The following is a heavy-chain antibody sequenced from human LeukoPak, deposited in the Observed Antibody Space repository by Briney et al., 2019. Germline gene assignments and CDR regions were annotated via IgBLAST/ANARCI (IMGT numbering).Heavy chain of an antibody. CDR3: AKSGNDGNHNQD. Sequence: GGSLRLSCTASGFTFNSYVMRWVRQAAGKGLEWVSSITGSGGGVYYADSVKGRFTISRDNSKNTVFLEMKDLRVEDTAVYYCAKSGNDGNHNQDWGQGILVTVSS. CDR1: GFTFNSYV. D-gene: IGHD1-26*01. V-gene: IGHV3-23*01. J-gene: IGHJ4*02. CDR2: ITGSGGGV.